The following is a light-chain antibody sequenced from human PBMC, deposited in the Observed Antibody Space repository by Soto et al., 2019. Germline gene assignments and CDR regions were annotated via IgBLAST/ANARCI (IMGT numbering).Light chain of an antibody. J-gene: IGKJ1*01. CDR3: QQYGSLPWT. V-gene: IGKV3-20*01. CDR2: GAS. Sequence: EIVLTQSPGTLSLSPCERATLSCRASQSVTSSYLVWYQQKPGQAPRLLIYGASSRATGIPDRFSGSGSGTDFTLTISRLEPEDSAVYYCQQYGSLPWTFGQGTKVEIK. CDR1: QSVTSSY.